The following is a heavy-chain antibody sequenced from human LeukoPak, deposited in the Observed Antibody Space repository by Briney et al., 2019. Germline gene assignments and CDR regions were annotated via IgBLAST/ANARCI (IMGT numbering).Heavy chain of an antibody. D-gene: IGHD3-10*01. J-gene: IGHJ4*02. V-gene: IGHV1-3*03. CDR1: GYTFTSYA. Sequence: ASVKVSCKASGYTFTSYAMHWVRQAPGQRLEWMGWINAGTGSTKYSQEFQGRVTITRDTSASTAYMEMSTLKSEDMAVYYCARERFGEFDYWGQGTLVTVSS. CDR2: INAGTGST. CDR3: ARERFGEFDY.